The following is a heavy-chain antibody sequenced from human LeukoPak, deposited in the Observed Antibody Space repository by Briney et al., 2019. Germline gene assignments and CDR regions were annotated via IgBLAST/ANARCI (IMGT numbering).Heavy chain of an antibody. CDR2: ISSSSSYI. CDR1: GFTFSSYS. D-gene: IGHD3-3*01. V-gene: IGHV3-21*04. CDR3: AKDGLWGYDFWSGYYFDY. J-gene: IGHJ4*02. Sequence: GGSLRLSCAASGFTFSSYSMNWVRQAPGKGLEWVSSISSSSSYIYYADSVKGRFTISRDNSKNTLYLQMNSLRAEDTAVYYCAKDGLWGYDFWSGYYFDYWGQGTLVTVSS.